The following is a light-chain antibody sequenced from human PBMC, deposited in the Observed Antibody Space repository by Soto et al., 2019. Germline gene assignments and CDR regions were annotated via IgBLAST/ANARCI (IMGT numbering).Light chain of an antibody. Sequence: QSALTQPASVSGSPGQSITISCTGTSSDVGGYKYVSWYQQHPGKAPKLMIYEISNRPSGVSNRFSGAKSGNTASLTISGLQAEDEADYYCSSYTRSSSRVFGTGTKVTVL. CDR2: EIS. J-gene: IGLJ1*01. CDR1: SSDVGGYKY. V-gene: IGLV2-14*01. CDR3: SSYTRSSSRV.